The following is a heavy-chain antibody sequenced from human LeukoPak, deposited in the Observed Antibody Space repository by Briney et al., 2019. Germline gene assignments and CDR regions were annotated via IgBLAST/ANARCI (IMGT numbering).Heavy chain of an antibody. CDR1: GCSISSYY. J-gene: IGHJ1*01. CDR2: IYYSGST. Sequence: SSETLSLTCTGSGCSISSYYWSWIRQPPGKRLERIGYIYYSGSTNYNPSLKSRVTISVDTSNNQFSLKLSSVTAADTAVYCCARESSGWYDQYFQHWGQGTLVTVSS. V-gene: IGHV4-59*01. CDR3: ARESSGWYDQYFQH. D-gene: IGHD6-19*01.